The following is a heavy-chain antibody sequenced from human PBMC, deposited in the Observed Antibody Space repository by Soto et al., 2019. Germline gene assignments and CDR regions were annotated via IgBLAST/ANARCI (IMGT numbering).Heavy chain of an antibody. D-gene: IGHD2-15*01. CDR2: IYPGDSDT. Sequence: PGESLKISCKGSGYSFTSYWIGWVRQMPGKGLEWMGIIYPGDSDTRYSPSFQGQVTISADKSISTAYLQWSSLKASDTAMYYCARAHREDCSGGSCYSDFDYWGQGTLVTVSS. CDR1: GYSFTSYW. CDR3: ARAHREDCSGGSCYSDFDY. J-gene: IGHJ4*02. V-gene: IGHV5-51*01.